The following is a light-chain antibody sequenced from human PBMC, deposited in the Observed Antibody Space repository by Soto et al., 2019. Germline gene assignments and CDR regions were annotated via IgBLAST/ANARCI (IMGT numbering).Light chain of an antibody. CDR1: SSNIGAGYD. CDR3: QSYDSSLSVVV. V-gene: IGLV1-40*01. Sequence: QSVLTQPPSVSGAPGQRVTISCTGNSSNIGAGYDVHWYQQLPGTAPKLLIHSNSNRPSGVPDRFSGSKSGTSASLAITGLQAEDEADYYCQSYDSSLSVVVFGRGTKLNVL. J-gene: IGLJ2*01. CDR2: SNS.